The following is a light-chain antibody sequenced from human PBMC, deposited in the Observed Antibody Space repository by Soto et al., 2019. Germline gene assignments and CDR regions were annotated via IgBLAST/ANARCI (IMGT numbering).Light chain of an antibody. CDR2: AAS. CDR1: QDITLY. V-gene: IGKV1-27*01. Sequence: DIRMTHSPSSLSASGGDIVTITCRASQDITLYLAWYQQKPGKSPNLLIYAASTLQSGVPSRFSGSGSGTDFTLTISSLQPEDVATYFCQNYNSAPRTFGQGTKVDIK. J-gene: IGKJ1*01. CDR3: QNYNSAPRT.